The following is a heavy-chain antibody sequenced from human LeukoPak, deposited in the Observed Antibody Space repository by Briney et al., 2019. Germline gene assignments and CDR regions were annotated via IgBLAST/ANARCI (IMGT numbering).Heavy chain of an antibody. J-gene: IGHJ4*02. D-gene: IGHD3-22*01. CDR1: GYTFTGYY. CDR2: INPNSGGT. Sequence: GASVKVSCKASGYTFTGYYMHWVRQAPGQGLEWMGWINPNSGGTNYAQKFQGRVTMTRDTSISTAYMELSRLRSDDTAVYYCARGLYDSSGYYSIGGYWGQGTLVTVSS. CDR3: ARGLYDSSGYYSIGGY. V-gene: IGHV1-2*02.